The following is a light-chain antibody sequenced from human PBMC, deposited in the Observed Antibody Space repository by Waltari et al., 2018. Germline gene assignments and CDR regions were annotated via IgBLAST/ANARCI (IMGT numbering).Light chain of an antibody. CDR2: DVT. CDR3: ASYTSSKTWV. V-gene: IGLV2-14*01. Sequence: QSALTQPASVSGSPGQSITISCTGTSSDVGGYDYVSWYQQPPGKAPTLMIFDVTKRPSGVSDRFSGSNSGNPASLTMSGLHTEDEADYYCASYTSSKTWVFGGGTKLTVL. J-gene: IGLJ3*02. CDR1: SSDVGGYDY.